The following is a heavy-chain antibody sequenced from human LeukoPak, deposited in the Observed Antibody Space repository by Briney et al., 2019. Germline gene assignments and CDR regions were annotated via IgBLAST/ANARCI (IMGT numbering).Heavy chain of an antibody. CDR2: ISGSGGST. D-gene: IGHD3-3*01. J-gene: IGHJ6*02. CDR3: AKDISITIFGVLIKDYGMDV. V-gene: IGHV3-23*01. Sequence: GGSLRLSCVASEFTFSSHAMNWVRQAPGKGLEWVSAISGSGGSTYYADSVKGRFTISRDNSKNTLYLQMNSLRAEDTAVYYCAKDISITIFGVLIKDYGMDVWGQGTTVTVSS. CDR1: EFTFSSHA.